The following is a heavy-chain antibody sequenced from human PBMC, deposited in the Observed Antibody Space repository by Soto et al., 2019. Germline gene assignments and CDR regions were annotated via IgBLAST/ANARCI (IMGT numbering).Heavy chain of an antibody. CDR3: AKSIEGGPMDV. D-gene: IGHD1-26*01. Sequence: GESLKISCQGSGYTFSNHWINWVRLAPGKGLEWMGIIFPRDSDTRYSPSLQGQVIISVDKSTNTAYLQWTRLTASDTAIYYCAKSIEGGPMDVWGQGTTVTVSS. J-gene: IGHJ6*02. CDR2: IFPRDSDT. CDR1: GYTFSNHW. V-gene: IGHV5-51*01.